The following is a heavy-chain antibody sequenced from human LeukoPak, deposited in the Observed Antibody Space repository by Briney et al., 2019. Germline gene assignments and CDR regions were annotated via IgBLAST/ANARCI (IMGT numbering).Heavy chain of an antibody. Sequence: GGSLRLSCAASGFTVSTNYMNWVRQAPGKGLEWVSVIYNGGSTYYADSVKGRFTISRDNSKNTLYLQMNSLRAEDTAVYYCARDTVTTFRFRDYYYYGMDVWGQGTTVTVSS. V-gene: IGHV3-53*01. CDR1: GFTVSTNY. D-gene: IGHD4-17*01. J-gene: IGHJ6*02. CDR3: ARDTVTTFRFRDYYYYGMDV. CDR2: IYNGGST.